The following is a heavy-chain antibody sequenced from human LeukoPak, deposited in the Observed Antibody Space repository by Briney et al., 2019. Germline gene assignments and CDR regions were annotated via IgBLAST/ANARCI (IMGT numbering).Heavy chain of an antibody. D-gene: IGHD6-13*01. V-gene: IGHV3-23*01. CDR1: GFTLSSYA. CDR2: VDGGGGGT. J-gene: IGHJ4*02. CDR3: AKQSAGSAAWYSLHYDF. Sequence: GSLRLSCAASGFTLSSYAMTWVRQAPGRGLEWVSSVDGGGGGTYYADSVKGRFTISRDNSKDTLYLQMNGLRAEDTAVYFCAKQSAGSAAWYSLHYDFWGQGTLVTDSS.